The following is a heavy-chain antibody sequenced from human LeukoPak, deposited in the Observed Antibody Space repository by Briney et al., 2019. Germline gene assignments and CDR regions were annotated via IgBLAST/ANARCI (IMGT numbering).Heavy chain of an antibody. CDR2: MNPNSGNT. CDR1: GYTFTSYD. J-gene: IGHJ5*02. CDR3: ARAPSFVWTIFGVANQYNWFDP. V-gene: IGHV1-8*01. D-gene: IGHD3-3*01. Sequence: HEASVKVSCTASGYTFTSYDMNWVRQATGQGLEWMGWMNPNSGNTGYAQKFQGRVNMTKTTSISTAYMELTSLRSDDTAVYYSARAPSFVWTIFGVANQYNWFDPWGQGNLVTVSS.